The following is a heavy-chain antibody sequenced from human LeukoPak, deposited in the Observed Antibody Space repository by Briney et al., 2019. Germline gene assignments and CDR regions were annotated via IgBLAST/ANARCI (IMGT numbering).Heavy chain of an antibody. CDR3: ARDGYGGYVDDY. CDR1: GFTVSSNY. Sequence: GGSLRLSCAASGFTVSSNYMSWVRQAPGKGLEWVSVIYSGGSTYYADSVKGRFTISRDNSKNTLYLQMYSLRAEDTAVYYCARDGYGGYVDDYWGQGTLVTVSS. V-gene: IGHV3-53*01. J-gene: IGHJ4*02. CDR2: IYSGGST. D-gene: IGHD5-12*01.